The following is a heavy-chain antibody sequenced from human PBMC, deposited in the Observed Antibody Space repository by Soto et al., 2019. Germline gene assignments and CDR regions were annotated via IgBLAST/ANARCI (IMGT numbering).Heavy chain of an antibody. CDR2: ISGNGSST. J-gene: IGHJ5*02. Sequence: GGSLRLSCAASGFTFNNYAMSWVRQAPGKGLEWVSSISGNGSSTYYADSVRGRFTISRDNSENTLFLQMNRLRADDTAVYYCTRDAITTVRGTDSWFDPWGQGNMVTVSS. CDR3: TRDAITTVRGTDSWFDP. D-gene: IGHD3-10*01. V-gene: IGHV3-23*01. CDR1: GFTFNNYA.